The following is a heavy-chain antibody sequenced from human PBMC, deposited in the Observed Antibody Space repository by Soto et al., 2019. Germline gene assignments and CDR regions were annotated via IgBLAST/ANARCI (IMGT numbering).Heavy chain of an antibody. CDR1: GVTFNIYS. CDR2: ITSSSSTI. V-gene: IGHV3-48*02. J-gene: IGHJ4*02. D-gene: IGHD1-26*01. Sequence: GGSLRLSCAASGVTFNIYSMNWVRQAPGKGLEWVSYITSSSSTIYYADSVKGRFTISRDNAKNSLYLQMNSLRDEDTAVYYCAPLLVGALPKKAHDCWGQGTLVTVSS. CDR3: APLLVGALPKKAHDC.